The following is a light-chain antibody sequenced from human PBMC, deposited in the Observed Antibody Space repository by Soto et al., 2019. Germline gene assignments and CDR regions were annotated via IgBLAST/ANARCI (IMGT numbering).Light chain of an antibody. CDR2: EVS. CDR3: QAYDYSLTASV. CDR1: SSDVGGYNY. Sequence: QSALTQPPSASGSPGQSVTISCAGTSSDVGGYNYVSWYQQYPGKVPKLMIYEVSERPSGVPERFSGSKSGTSASLAITGLQAEDEADYYCQAYDYSLTASVFGGGTQLTVL. V-gene: IGLV2-8*01. J-gene: IGLJ3*02.